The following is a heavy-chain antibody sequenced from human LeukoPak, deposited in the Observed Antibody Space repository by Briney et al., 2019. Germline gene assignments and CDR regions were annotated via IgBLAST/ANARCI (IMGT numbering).Heavy chain of an antibody. V-gene: IGHV1-18*01. CDR2: ISAYNGNT. CDR1: GYTFTSYG. D-gene: IGHD6-19*01. CDR3: ARARGGSGWYNNFDY. Sequence: SVKVSCKASGYTFTSYGISWVRQAPGQGLEWMGWISAYNGNTNYAQKLQGRVTMTTDTSTSTAYMELRSLRSDDTAVYYCARARGGSGWYNNFDYWGQGTLVTVSS. J-gene: IGHJ4*02.